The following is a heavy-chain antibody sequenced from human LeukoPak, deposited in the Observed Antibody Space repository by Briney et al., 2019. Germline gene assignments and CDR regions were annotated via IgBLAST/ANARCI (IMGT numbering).Heavy chain of an antibody. CDR3: AGWGGGVNH. J-gene: IGHJ4*02. D-gene: IGHD3-16*01. V-gene: IGHV3-7*01. Sequence: GGSLRPSCSASGFDFATYWINWVRQAPGKGLEWVANISPDGSARYVDAVRGRFTTSRDNAKNSLSMEMNSLRAENTAVCYCAGWGGGVNHWGQGTLVTVSS. CDR2: ISPDGSAR. CDR1: GFDFATYW.